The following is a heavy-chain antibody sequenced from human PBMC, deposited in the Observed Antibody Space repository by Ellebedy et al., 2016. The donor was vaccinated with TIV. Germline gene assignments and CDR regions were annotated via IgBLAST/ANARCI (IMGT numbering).Heavy chain of an antibody. CDR1: GFTFIIYR. Sequence: GGSLTLSXAASGFTFIIYRLNWVRQAPGKGLEWVSYISSSSRTIYYADSVKGRFTISRDNAKNPLYLQMNSLRAEDTAVYYCAAAAGAGDDAFDIWGQGTMVTVSS. CDR3: AAAAGAGDDAFDI. CDR2: ISSSSRTI. D-gene: IGHD6-13*01. J-gene: IGHJ3*02. V-gene: IGHV3-48*01.